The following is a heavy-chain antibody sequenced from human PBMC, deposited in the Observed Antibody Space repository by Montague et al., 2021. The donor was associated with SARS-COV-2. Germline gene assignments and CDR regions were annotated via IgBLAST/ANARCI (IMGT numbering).Heavy chain of an antibody. V-gene: IGHV4-31*03. J-gene: IGHJ4*02. D-gene: IGHD1-14*01. CDR1: GGSITSGGYY. CDR2: FYYNGTT. CDR3: VSSLPGNQFQFDY. Sequence: TLSLTCSVSGGSITSGGYYWTWIRQRPGGDLEWLGYFYYNGTTHYSPSLRSRASFSLDTSKNQFSLKLTSATATDLALYFCVSSLPGNQFQFDYWGQGALVTVSS.